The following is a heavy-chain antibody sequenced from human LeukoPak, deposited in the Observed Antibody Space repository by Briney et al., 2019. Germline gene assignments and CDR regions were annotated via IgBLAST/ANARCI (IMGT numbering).Heavy chain of an antibody. D-gene: IGHD6-6*01. Sequence: PSETLSLTCAVSTYSISRVYYWGWIRPPPGKGLEWIGSIYHSGSTYYNPSLKSRVTISVDTSKNQFSLKLSSVTAADTAVYYCAREIIAARPDYFDYWGQGTLVTVSS. CDR3: AREIIAARPDYFDY. J-gene: IGHJ4*02. CDR1: TYSISRVYY. V-gene: IGHV4-38-2*02. CDR2: IYHSGST.